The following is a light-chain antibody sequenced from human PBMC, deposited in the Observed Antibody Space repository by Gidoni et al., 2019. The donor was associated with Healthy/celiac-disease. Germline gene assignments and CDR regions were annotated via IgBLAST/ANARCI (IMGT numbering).Light chain of an antibody. V-gene: IGKV3-20*01. CDR2: GAS. Sequence: EIVWTQSPGTLSFSPGERATLSCRASQSVSSSYLAWYQQKPGQAPRLRIYGASSRATGIPDRFSGSGSGTDFTLTISRLEPEDFAVYYCQQYGSSRWTVGQGTKVEIK. CDR3: QQYGSSRWT. J-gene: IGKJ1*01. CDR1: QSVSSSY.